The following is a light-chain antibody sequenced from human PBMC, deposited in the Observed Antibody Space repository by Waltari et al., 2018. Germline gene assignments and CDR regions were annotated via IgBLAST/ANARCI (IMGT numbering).Light chain of an antibody. Sequence: QSVLTQPPSVSAAPGQKVTISCSGRSSNLGNYFVSWYHQLPGTTPKLLIYDDNKRPSGIPDRFSASKSGTSATLDIAGLQIGDEADYYCATWDNSLTAVVFGGGTKLTVL. V-gene: IGLV1-51*01. CDR3: ATWDNSLTAVV. J-gene: IGLJ3*02. CDR2: DDN. CDR1: SSNLGNYF.